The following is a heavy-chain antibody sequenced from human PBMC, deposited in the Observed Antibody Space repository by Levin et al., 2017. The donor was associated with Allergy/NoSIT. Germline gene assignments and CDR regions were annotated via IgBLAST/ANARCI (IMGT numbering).Heavy chain of an antibody. Sequence: GGSLRLSCAASGFTFSSYSMNWVRQAPGKGLEWVSSISSSSSYIYYADSVKGRFTISRDNAKNSLYLQMNSLRAEDTAVYYCARGPPLDFWSGYYPYGMDVWGQGTTVTVSS. V-gene: IGHV3-21*01. CDR1: GFTFSSYS. CDR2: ISSSSSYI. CDR3: ARGPPLDFWSGYYPYGMDV. D-gene: IGHD3-3*01. J-gene: IGHJ6*02.